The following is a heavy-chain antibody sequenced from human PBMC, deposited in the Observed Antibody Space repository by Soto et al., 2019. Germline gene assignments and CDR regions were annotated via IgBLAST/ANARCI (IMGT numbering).Heavy chain of an antibody. J-gene: IGHJ6*03. D-gene: IGHD2-21*02. CDR3: ARGDFYYYYYYMDV. CDR1: GYTFTSYD. V-gene: IGHV1-8*01. Sequence: ASVKVSCKASGYTFTSYDINWVRQATGQGLEWMGWMNPNSGNTGYAQKFQGRVTMTRNTSISTAYMELSSLRSEDTAVYYCARGDFYYYYYYMDVWGKGTTATV. CDR2: MNPNSGNT.